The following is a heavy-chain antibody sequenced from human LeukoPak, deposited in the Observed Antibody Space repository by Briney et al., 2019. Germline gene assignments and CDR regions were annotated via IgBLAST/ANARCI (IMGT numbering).Heavy chain of an antibody. V-gene: IGHV4-39*01. D-gene: IGHD3-9*01. CDR1: GGSISSSSYY. CDR2: TYYSGST. Sequence: PSETLSLTCTVSGGSISSSSYYWGWIRQPPGKGLEWIGSTYYSGSTYYNPSLKSRVTISVDTSKNQFSLKLSSVTAADTAVYYCARHVEYDILTGYYTLANWFDPWGQGTLVTVSS. CDR3: ARHVEYDILTGYYTLANWFDP. J-gene: IGHJ5*02.